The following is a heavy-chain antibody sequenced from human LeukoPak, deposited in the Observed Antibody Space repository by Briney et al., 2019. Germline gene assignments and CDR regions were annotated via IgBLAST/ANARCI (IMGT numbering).Heavy chain of an antibody. V-gene: IGHV3-23*01. Sequence: PGGSLRLSCAASGFTFSTYAMNWVRQAPGKGLEWVSAISDSGGSTYYPDSVKGRFTISRDNSKNTLYLQMNSLRAEDTALYYCARDAYSSSPKPDYWGQGTLVTVSS. J-gene: IGHJ4*02. CDR3: ARDAYSSSPKPDY. CDR2: ISDSGGST. D-gene: IGHD6-6*01. CDR1: GFTFSTYA.